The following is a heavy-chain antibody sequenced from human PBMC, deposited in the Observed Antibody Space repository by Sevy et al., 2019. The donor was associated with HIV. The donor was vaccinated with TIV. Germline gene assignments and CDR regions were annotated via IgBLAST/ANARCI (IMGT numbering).Heavy chain of an antibody. CDR3: AREGYSNYFDY. Sequence: GGSLRLSCAASGFTFSSYAMHWVRQAPGKGLEWVAVISYDGSNKYYADSVKGRFTISRDNSKNTPYLQMNSLRAEDTAVYYCAREGYSNYFDYWGQGTLVTVSS. J-gene: IGHJ4*02. CDR1: GFTFSSYA. CDR2: ISYDGSNK. D-gene: IGHD4-4*01. V-gene: IGHV3-30-3*01.